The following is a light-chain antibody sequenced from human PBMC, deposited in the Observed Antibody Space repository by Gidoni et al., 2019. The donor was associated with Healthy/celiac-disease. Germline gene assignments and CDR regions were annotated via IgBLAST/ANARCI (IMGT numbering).Light chain of an antibody. J-gene: IGLJ2*01. V-gene: IGLV2-14*01. CDR3: SSYTSSSTLVV. CDR1: SSYVGGYNY. Sequence: QSALTQPASVSGSPGQSITISCTGTSSYVGGYNYVSWYQQHPGKAPKLMIYDVSNRPSGVSNRFSGSNSGNTASLTISGLQAEDEADYYCSSYTSSSTLVVFGGGTKLTVL. CDR2: DVS.